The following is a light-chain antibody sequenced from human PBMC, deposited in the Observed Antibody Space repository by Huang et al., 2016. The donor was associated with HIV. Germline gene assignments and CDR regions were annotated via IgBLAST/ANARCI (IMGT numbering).Light chain of an antibody. Sequence: EIVMTQSPATLSVSPGERATLSCRASQSIGSNLAWYQHKPGQAPRLLIYDASARATGIPARFSGSGSGAEFTLTISSLQSEDFAVYYCHQYNNWLPYTFGQGTKLEI. CDR3: HQYNNWLPYT. V-gene: IGKV3-15*01. CDR1: QSIGSN. J-gene: IGKJ2*01. CDR2: DAS.